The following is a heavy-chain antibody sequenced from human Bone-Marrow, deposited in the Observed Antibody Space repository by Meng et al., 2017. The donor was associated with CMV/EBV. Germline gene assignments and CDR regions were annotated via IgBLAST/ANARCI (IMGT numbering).Heavy chain of an antibody. D-gene: IGHD5-12*01. CDR3: ESPTINDAFAI. J-gene: IGHJ3*02. CDR2: IIPIFGTA. CDR1: GYTFTGYY. Sequence: SVKVSCKASGYTFTGYYMHWVRQAPGQGLEWMGGIIPIFGTANYAQKFQGRVTITTDESTSTAYMELSSLRSEDTAVYYCESPTINDAFAIWGQGTMVTV. V-gene: IGHV1-69*05.